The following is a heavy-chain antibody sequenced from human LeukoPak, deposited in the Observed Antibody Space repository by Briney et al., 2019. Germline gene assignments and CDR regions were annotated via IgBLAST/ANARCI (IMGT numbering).Heavy chain of an antibody. J-gene: IGHJ4*02. CDR3: GGERKRGRQRGRGYFDY. D-gene: IGHD6-25*01. CDR2: ISSSSSYI. Sequence: GGSLRLSCAASGFTFSSYSMNWVRQAPGKGLEWVSSISSSSSYIYYADSVKGRFTISRDNAKNSLYLQMNSLRAEDTAVYYCGGERKRGRQRGRGYFDYGGQGTRVPVPS. V-gene: IGHV3-21*01. CDR1: GFTFSSYS.